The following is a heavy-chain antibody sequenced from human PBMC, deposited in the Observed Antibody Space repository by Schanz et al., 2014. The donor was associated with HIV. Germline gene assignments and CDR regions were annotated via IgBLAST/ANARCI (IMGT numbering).Heavy chain of an antibody. Sequence: QVQLVESGGGVVQPGRFLRLSCAVSGFTFSNYAIHWVRQAPGKGLEWVAVISYDGNNKYYADSVKGRFTISRDNSKNTLYLQMNSLRAEDTAVYYCARGGIWEWDQPDFDYWGQGTLVTVSS. D-gene: IGHD2-15*01. J-gene: IGHJ4*02. CDR1: GFTFSNYA. V-gene: IGHV3-30-3*01. CDR3: ARGGIWEWDQPDFDY. CDR2: ISYDGNNK.